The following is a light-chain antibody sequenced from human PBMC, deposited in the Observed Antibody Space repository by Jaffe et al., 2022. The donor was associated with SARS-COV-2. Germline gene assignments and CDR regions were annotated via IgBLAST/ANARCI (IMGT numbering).Light chain of an antibody. CDR1: QSISGY. V-gene: IGKV3-15*01. CDR2: DAS. CDR3: QQYNSWPRT. Sequence: IVMTQSPATLSVSPGERATLSCRASQSISGYLAWYQQKPGQAPRLLIYDASTRATGVPGRFGGSGSGTEFTLTISSLQSEDVAVYHCQQYNSWPRTFGQGTKLEIK. J-gene: IGKJ2*01.